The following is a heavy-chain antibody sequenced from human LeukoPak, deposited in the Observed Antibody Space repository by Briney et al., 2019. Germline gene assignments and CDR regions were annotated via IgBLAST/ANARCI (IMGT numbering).Heavy chain of an antibody. D-gene: IGHD2-2*01. CDR2: ISYDGSNK. CDR3: AKDRHMVTAATFDY. V-gene: IGHV3-30*18. Sequence: GGSLRLSCAASGFTFSSYGMHWVRQAPGKGLEWVAVISYDGSNKYYADSVKGRFTISRDNSKNTLYLQMNSLRAEDTAVYYCAKDRHMVTAATFDYWGQGTLVTVSS. J-gene: IGHJ4*02. CDR1: GFTFSSYG.